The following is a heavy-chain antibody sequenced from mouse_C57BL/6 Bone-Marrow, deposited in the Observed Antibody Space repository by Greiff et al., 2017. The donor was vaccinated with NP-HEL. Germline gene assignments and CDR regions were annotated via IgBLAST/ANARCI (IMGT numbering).Heavy chain of an antibody. CDR3: APNFYGSSYDYAMDY. CDR1: GYAFSSSW. V-gene: IGHV1-82*01. CDR2: IYPGDGDT. Sequence: QVQLQQSGPELVKPGASVKISCKASGYAFSSSWMNWVKQRPGKGLEWIGRIYPGDGDTNYNGKFKGKATLTADKSSSTADMQLSSLTSEDSAVYFCAPNFYGSSYDYAMDYWGQGTSVTVSS. J-gene: IGHJ4*01. D-gene: IGHD1-1*01.